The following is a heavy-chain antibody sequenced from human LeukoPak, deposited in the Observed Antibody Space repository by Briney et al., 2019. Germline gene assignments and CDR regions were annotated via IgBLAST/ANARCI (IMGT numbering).Heavy chain of an antibody. CDR1: GFTFSSYW. J-gene: IGHJ4*02. CDR3: ARVSGFIAGGPFDY. V-gene: IGHV3-7*01. D-gene: IGHD4-23*01. CDR2: IKQDGSEK. Sequence: GGSLRLSCAASGFTFSSYWMSWVRQAPGKGLEWVANIKQDGSEKYYVDSVKGRCTISRDNAKNSLYLQMNSLRAEDTAVYYCARVSGFIAGGPFDYWGQGTLVTVPS.